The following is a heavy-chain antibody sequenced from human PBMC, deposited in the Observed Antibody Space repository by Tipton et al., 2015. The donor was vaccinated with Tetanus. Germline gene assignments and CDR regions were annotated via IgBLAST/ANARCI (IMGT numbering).Heavy chain of an antibody. Sequence: GLVKPSQTLSLTCTVSGCSITSGGYYWSWIRQHPGKGLEWIGDIYYSGSTYYNPSLKSRVTISVDTSKNQFSLKLKSVTAADTAVYYCARDQARGDRGWNYFDYWGQGTLVTVSS. CDR1: GCSITSGGYY. CDR3: ARDQARGDRGWNYFDY. V-gene: IGHV4-31*03. CDR2: IYYSGST. D-gene: IGHD3-10*01. J-gene: IGHJ4*02.